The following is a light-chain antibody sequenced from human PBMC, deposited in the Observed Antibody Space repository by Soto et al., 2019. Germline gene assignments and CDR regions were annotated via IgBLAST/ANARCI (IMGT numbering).Light chain of an antibody. J-gene: IGKJ4*01. CDR1: QGIGST. V-gene: IGKV3-15*01. Sequence: EIVMTQSPATLSVSPGEGATLSCRASQGIGSTLAWYQQKPGQTPRLLIYGASTRATGVPARFSGSASGTEFSLPITSLQSADFAVYYCQHSANWPLTFGGGTKVESK. CDR3: QHSANWPLT. CDR2: GAS.